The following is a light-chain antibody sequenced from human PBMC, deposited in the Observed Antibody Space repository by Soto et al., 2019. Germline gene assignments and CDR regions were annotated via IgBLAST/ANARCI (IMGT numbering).Light chain of an antibody. J-gene: IGLJ2*01. Sequence: SYELTQPPSVSVAPGKTARITCGGNNIGSKSEHWYQQKPGQPPVLVIYYDSDRPSGIPERFSGSNSGNTATLTISRVEAGDEADYYCQVWDSSSDHVVFGGGTKVTVL. CDR1: NIGSKS. CDR3: QVWDSSSDHVV. V-gene: IGLV3-21*04. CDR2: YDS.